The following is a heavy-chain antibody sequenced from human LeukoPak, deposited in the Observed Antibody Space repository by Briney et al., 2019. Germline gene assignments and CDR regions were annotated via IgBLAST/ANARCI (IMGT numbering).Heavy chain of an antibody. Sequence: PGGSPRLSCAASGFTFSSYAMSWVRQAPGKGLKWVSTINDNGDGTYYADSVKGRFTISRDNSYNTVSLQMNSLRDEDTGVYYCAKGLRTGVGPYMGYHYYMDVWGKGATVTVSS. CDR3: AKGLRTGVGPYMGYHYYMDV. CDR2: INDNGDGT. V-gene: IGHV3-23*01. CDR1: GFTFSSYA. D-gene: IGHD3-16*01. J-gene: IGHJ6*03.